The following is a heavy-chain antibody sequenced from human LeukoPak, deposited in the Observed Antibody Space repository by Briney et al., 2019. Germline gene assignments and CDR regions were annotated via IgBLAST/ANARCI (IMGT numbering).Heavy chain of an antibody. CDR1: GFTFSSYG. V-gene: IGHV3-23*01. Sequence: GGSLRLSCAASGFTFSSYGMSWVRQAPGKGLEWVSAISGSGGSTYYADSVKGRFTISRDNSKNTLYLQMNSLRAEDTAVYYCAKISYYDYVWGSYRYEWFDPWGQGTLVTVSS. CDR3: AKISYYDYVWGSYRYEWFDP. CDR2: ISGSGGST. D-gene: IGHD3-16*02. J-gene: IGHJ5*02.